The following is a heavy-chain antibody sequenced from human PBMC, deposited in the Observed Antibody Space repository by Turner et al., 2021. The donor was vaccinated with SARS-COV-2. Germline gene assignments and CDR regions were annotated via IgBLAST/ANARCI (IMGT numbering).Heavy chain of an antibody. J-gene: IGHJ6*02. V-gene: IGHV3-53*01. D-gene: IGHD1-1*01. CDR2: IYSGGST. Sequence: GGSLRLSCADSGFTVSSNYMSWVRQAPGKGLEWVSVIYSGGSTYYADSVKGRFTISRDNSKNTLYLQMNSLRAEDTAVYYCARDGAWKPEGMDVWGQGTTVTVSS. CDR1: GFTVSSNY. CDR3: ARDGAWKPEGMDV.